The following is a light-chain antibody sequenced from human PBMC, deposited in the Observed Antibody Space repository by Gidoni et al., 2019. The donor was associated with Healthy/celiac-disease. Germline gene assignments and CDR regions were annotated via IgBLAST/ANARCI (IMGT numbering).Light chain of an antibody. CDR3: QAWDSSTAVYV. V-gene: IGLV3-1*01. J-gene: IGLJ1*01. CDR1: KVGDKY. Sequence: SYELTQPPAVSVSPGQTASITCSGDKVGDKYACWYQQKPGHSSVLVIYQDSKRPSGIPERFSGSNSGNTATLTISGTQAMDEADYYCQAWDSSTAVYVFGTGTKVTVL. CDR2: QDS.